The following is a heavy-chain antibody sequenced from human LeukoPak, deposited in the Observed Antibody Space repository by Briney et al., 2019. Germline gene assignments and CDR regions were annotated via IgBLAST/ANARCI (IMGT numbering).Heavy chain of an antibody. Sequence: ASVKVSCKASGYTFTGYHMHWVRQAPGQGLEWMGWINPNSGGTNYAQKFQGRVTMTRDTSISTAYMELSRLRSDDTAVYYCARDPGVAVAVTGEYYFDYWGQGTLVTVSS. CDR3: ARDPGVAVAVTGEYYFDY. CDR1: GYTFTGYH. V-gene: IGHV1-2*02. CDR2: INPNSGGT. J-gene: IGHJ4*02. D-gene: IGHD6-19*01.